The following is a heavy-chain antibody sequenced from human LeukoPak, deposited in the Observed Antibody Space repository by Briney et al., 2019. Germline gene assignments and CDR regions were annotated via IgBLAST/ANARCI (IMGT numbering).Heavy chain of an antibody. J-gene: IGHJ4*02. CDR1: GFTFSSYG. CDR2: ISYDGKNE. Sequence: GGSLRLSCAASGFTFSSYGMHWVRQAPGAGLQWVAVISYDGKNEYYGDSVRGRFTISRDNSKKTLYLQMNSLRLEDTAIYYCAKESTVDYYDSSGYPFDYWGQGTLVTVSS. D-gene: IGHD3-22*01. CDR3: AKESTVDYYDSSGYPFDY. V-gene: IGHV3-30*18.